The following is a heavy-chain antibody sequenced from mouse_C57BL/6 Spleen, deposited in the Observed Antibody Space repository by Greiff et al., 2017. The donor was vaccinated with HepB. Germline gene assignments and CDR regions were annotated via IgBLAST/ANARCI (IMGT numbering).Heavy chain of an antibody. V-gene: IGHV1-69*01. CDR2: IDPSDSYT. D-gene: IGHD2-3*01. J-gene: IGHJ4*01. CDR3: ARRLLMDIYAMDY. CDR1: GYTFTSYW. Sequence: QVQLQQPGAELVMPGASVKLSCKASGYTFTSYWMHWVKQRPGQGLEWIGEIDPSDSYTNYNQKFKGKSTLTVDKSSSTAYMQLSSLTSEDSAVYYCARRLLMDIYAMDYWVQGTSVTVSS.